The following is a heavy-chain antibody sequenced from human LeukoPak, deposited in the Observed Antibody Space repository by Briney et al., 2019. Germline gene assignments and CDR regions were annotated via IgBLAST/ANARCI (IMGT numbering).Heavy chain of an antibody. CDR3: ARALGLKVLLWLGESHGWFDP. V-gene: IGHV3-30*04. CDR1: GFTFSSYA. Sequence: HPGGSLRLSCAASGFTFSSYAMHWVRQAPGKGLEWVAVISYDGSNKYYADSVKGRFTISRDNSKNTLYLQMNSLRAEDTAVYYCARALGLKVLLWLGESHGWFDPWGQGTLVTVSS. CDR2: ISYDGSNK. J-gene: IGHJ5*02. D-gene: IGHD3-10*01.